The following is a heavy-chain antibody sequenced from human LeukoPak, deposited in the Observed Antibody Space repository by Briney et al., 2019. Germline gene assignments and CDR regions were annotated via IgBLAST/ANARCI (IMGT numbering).Heavy chain of an antibody. J-gene: IGHJ3*02. Sequence: PSETLSLTCTVSGGSISSYYWSWIRQPPGKRLDWIGYIYYSGSTNYNPSLKSRVTISVDTSKNQFSLKLSSVTAADTAVYYCARVYYDNAFDIWGQGTMVTVSS. CDR2: IYYSGST. D-gene: IGHD3-9*01. CDR1: GGSISSYY. V-gene: IGHV4-59*12. CDR3: ARVYYDNAFDI.